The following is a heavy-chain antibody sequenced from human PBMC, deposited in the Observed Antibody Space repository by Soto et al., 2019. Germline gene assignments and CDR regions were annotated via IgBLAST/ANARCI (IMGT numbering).Heavy chain of an antibody. CDR3: ARRTVLPNWYLDL. D-gene: IGHD2-8*01. J-gene: IGHJ2*01. V-gene: IGHV5-51*03. Sequence: EVQLVQSGAEVKKPGESLKISCTGSGYSFTSHWIGWVRQMPGQGLEWMGIIYPGDSDTRYSPSFQGQVTISADKSISPADLQWSRLKASDTDIYYCARRTVLPNWYLDLWGRVTLVTVAS. CDR2: IYPGDSDT. CDR1: GYSFTSHW.